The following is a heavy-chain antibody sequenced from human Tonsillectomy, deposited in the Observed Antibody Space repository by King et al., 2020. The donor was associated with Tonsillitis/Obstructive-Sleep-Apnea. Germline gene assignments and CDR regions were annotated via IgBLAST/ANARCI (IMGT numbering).Heavy chain of an antibody. CDR2: MEMGDSDT. V-gene: IGHV5-51*01. J-gene: IGHJ6*03. CDR1: GYSFTSYW. Sequence: LVKSGAEVKKPGESLKISCKGAGYSFTSYWIGWVRQMIGKGLEWMGIMEMGDSDTRYSPSFKGQVTTSADKSISTAYLQWSSLKASDTAMYYCAITTIAAGDPYYYYYYMDVWGKGTTVTVSS. CDR3: AITTIAAGDPYYYYYYMDV. D-gene: IGHD6-13*01.